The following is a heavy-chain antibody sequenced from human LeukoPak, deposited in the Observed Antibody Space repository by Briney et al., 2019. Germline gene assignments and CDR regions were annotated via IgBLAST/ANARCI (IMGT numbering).Heavy chain of an antibody. J-gene: IGHJ1*01. D-gene: IGHD3-22*01. CDR1: GYTFTGYY. CDR3: AMNYDSSGYYLIEYFQH. V-gene: IGHV1-2*02. CDR2: INPNSGGT. Sequence: AAVNVSCKASGYTFTGYYMHWVRQPPGQGLEWVGWINPNSGGTNYAQKFQGRVTMTRDTSISTAYMELSRLRSDDTAVYYCAMNYDSSGYYLIEYFQHWGQGTLVTVSS.